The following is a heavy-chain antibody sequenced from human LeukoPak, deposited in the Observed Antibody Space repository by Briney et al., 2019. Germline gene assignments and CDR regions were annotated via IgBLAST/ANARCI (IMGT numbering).Heavy chain of an antibody. CDR2: ISSGGMST. Sequence: GGSLRFACAASGFSFSSYSMNGVRQAPAQGPQWVSFISSGGMSTDYAASVQGRFTISRDNSEDSLFLQLNSLRADDTAVYYCARAGGSSTFNWFDRWGQGTLVTVSS. J-gene: IGHJ5*02. D-gene: IGHD2-15*01. CDR3: ARAGGSSTFNWFDR. V-gene: IGHV3-21*01. CDR1: GFSFSSYS.